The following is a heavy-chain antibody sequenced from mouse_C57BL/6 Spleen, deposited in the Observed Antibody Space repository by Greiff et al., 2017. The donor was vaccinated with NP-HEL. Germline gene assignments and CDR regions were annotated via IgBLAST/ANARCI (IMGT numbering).Heavy chain of an antibody. Sequence: VQLQESGAELVRPGASVKLSCTASGFNIKDYYMHWVKQTPVHGLEWIGAIDPETGGTSYNQKFKGKAILTADKSSSTAYMELRSLTSEDSAVYYCTRKILGYYAMDYWGQGTSVTVSS. D-gene: IGHD3-3*01. CDR3: TRKILGYYAMDY. CDR2: IDPETGGT. J-gene: IGHJ4*01. V-gene: IGHV1-15*01. CDR1: GFNIKDYY.